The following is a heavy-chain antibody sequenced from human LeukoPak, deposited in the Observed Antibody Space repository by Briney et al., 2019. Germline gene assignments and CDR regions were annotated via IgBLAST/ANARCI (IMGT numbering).Heavy chain of an antibody. CDR2: IRSKAYGGTT. Sequence: GGSLRLSCTASGFTFGDYAMSWFRQAPGKGLEGVGFIRSKAYGGTTEYAASVKGRFTISRDDSKSIAYLQMNSLKTEDTAVYYCTRDLSHRYNWNDVSYWGQGTLVTVSS. J-gene: IGHJ4*02. V-gene: IGHV3-49*03. CDR1: GFTFGDYA. D-gene: IGHD1-20*01. CDR3: TRDLSHRYNWNDVSY.